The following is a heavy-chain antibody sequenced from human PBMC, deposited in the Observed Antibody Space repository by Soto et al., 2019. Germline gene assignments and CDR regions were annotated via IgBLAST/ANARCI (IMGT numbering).Heavy chain of an antibody. J-gene: IGHJ6*02. D-gene: IGHD2-2*01. CDR3: AKEEVDQLLSRGTYYYYYGMDV. CDR2: ISYDGSNK. Sequence: SLGLSCTGSGFTFSSYGMHWVRQAPGKGLEWVAVISYDGSNKYYADSVKGRFTISRDNSKNTLYLQMNSLRAEDTAVYYCAKEEVDQLLSRGTYYYYYGMDVWGQGTTVTVSS. V-gene: IGHV3-30*18. CDR1: GFTFSSYG.